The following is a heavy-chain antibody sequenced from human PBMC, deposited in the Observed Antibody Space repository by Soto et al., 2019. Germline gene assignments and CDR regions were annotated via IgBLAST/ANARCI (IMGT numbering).Heavy chain of an antibody. J-gene: IGHJ5*02. CDR2: INHSGST. V-gene: IGHV4-34*01. CDR3: ARGWGFGFDP. D-gene: IGHD3-10*01. Sequence: QVQLQQWGAGLLKPSETLSLACAVYGGSFSGPNWSWIRQPPGKGLEWIGEINHSGSTNYNPSLKSRVTISIDTSKNQYSLKLSSVTAADTAVYYCARGWGFGFDPWGQGGLVTVSS. CDR1: GGSFSGPN.